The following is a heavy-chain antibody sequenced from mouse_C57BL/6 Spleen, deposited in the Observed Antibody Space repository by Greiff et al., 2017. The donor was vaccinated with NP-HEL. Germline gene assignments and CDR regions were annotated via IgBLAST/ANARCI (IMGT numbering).Heavy chain of an antibody. CDR3: AREGGYYEDAMDY. CDR2: IYPGSGST. D-gene: IGHD2-4*01. J-gene: IGHJ4*01. Sequence: VQLQQPGAELVKPGASVKMSCKASGYTFTSYWITWVKQRPGQGLEWIGDIYPGSGSTNYNEKFKSKATLTVDTSSSTAYMQLSSLTSEDSAVYYCAREGGYYEDAMDYWGQGTSVTVSS. CDR1: GYTFTSYW. V-gene: IGHV1-55*01.